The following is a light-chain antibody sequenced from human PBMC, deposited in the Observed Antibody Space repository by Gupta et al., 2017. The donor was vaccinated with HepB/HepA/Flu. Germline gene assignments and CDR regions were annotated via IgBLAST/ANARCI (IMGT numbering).Light chain of an antibody. V-gene: IGLV3-21*04. CDR1: NIGSKT. CDR3: QVWDTTTNLVV. Sequence: SYVLTQPPSVSVAPRMTARITCGGNNIGSKTVHWYQQKPGQAPVVVNYYDRDRPSGIPERFSGFNSGNTATLTINKVEAGDEADYYCQVWDTTTNLVVFGGGTKLTVL. J-gene: IGLJ2*01. CDR2: YDR.